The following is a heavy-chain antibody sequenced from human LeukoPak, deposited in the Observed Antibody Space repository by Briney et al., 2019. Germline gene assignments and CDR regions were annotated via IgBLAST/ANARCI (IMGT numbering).Heavy chain of an antibody. Sequence: PGESLRLSCAASGFTFSTYTINWVRRAPGKGLEWVSSISSSGSYIYSADSVKGRFTISRDNAKSSLYLHMDSLRVEDTAVYYCARDGVTVSSSPPYWYFDLWGRGTLVTVSS. CDR1: GFTFSTYT. CDR3: ARDGVTVSSSPPYWYFDL. D-gene: IGHD3-3*01. J-gene: IGHJ2*01. CDR2: ISSSGSYI. V-gene: IGHV3-21*01.